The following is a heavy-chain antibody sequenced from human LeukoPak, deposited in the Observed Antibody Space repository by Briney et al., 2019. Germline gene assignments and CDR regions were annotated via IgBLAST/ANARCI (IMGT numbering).Heavy chain of an antibody. Sequence: GGSLRLSCAASGFTFSSYWMSWVRQAPGKGLEWVANIKQDGNEKYYVDSVEGRFTISRDNAKNSLYLQMNSLRAEDTAVYYCARDVYDYGDPNWFDPWGQGTLVTVSS. CDR1: GFTFSSYW. CDR3: ARDVYDYGDPNWFDP. CDR2: IKQDGNEK. J-gene: IGHJ5*02. D-gene: IGHD4-17*01. V-gene: IGHV3-7*01.